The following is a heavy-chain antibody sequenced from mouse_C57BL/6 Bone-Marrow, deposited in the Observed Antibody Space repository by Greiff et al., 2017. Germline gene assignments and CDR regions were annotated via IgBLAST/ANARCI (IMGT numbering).Heavy chain of an antibody. CDR1: GFNIKNTY. V-gene: IGHV14-3*01. D-gene: IGHD1-1*01. CDR2: IDPANGNT. Sequence: EVQLQQSVAELVRPGASVKLSCTASGFNIKNTYMHWVKQRPEQGLEWIGRIDPANGNTNYAPKFQGKATITADTSSNTAYLQLSSLTSEDTAIYYCARNYYGSSFYWYFDVWGTGTTVTVSS. CDR3: ARNYYGSSFYWYFDV. J-gene: IGHJ1*03.